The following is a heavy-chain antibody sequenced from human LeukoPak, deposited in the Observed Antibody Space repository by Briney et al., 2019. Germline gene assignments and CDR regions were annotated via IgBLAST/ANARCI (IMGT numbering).Heavy chain of an antibody. V-gene: IGHV3-21*01. CDR2: ISSSSDYI. CDR3: ARGNIKFDY. Sequence: GALRLSCAASGFTFSTYIMNWVRPAPGKGLEWVSSISSSSDYIYYVDSVKGRFTISRDNAKNSLYLQMNSLRAEDTAVYYCARGNIKFDYWGQGTLATVSS. J-gene: IGHJ4*02. CDR1: GFTFSTYI.